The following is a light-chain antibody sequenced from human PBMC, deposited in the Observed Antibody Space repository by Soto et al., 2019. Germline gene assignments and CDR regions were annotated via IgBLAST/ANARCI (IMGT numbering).Light chain of an antibody. CDR2: LNSDGSH. CDR1: SGHSSYA. CDR3: QTWGSGIHV. Sequence: QSVLTQSPSASASLGASVKLTCTLSSGHSSYAIAWHQQQPEKGPRYLMKLNSDGSHSKGDGIPDRFSGSSSGAERYLTISGLQSEDEADYYCQTWGSGIHVFGGGTKLTVL. V-gene: IGLV4-69*01. J-gene: IGLJ2*01.